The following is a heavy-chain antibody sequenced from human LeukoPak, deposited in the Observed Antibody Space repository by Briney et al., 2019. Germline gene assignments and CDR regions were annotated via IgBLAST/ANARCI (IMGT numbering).Heavy chain of an antibody. D-gene: IGHD2-2*01. V-gene: IGHV1-2*02. J-gene: IGHJ4*02. CDR2: INPHDGDT. Sequence: ASVTVSCKASGYTFTDYYMHWVRQAPGQGFEWMGWINPHDGDTNYAQKFQGRVTMTRDTSISTAHMEVSRLRSDDTAVYYCARANFLYCSSTTCLFDYWGQGTLVTVSS. CDR3: ARANFLYCSSTTCLFDY. CDR1: GYTFTDYY.